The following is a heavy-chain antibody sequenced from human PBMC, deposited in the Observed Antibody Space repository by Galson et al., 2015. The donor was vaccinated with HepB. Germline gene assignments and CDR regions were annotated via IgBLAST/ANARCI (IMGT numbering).Heavy chain of an antibody. J-gene: IGHJ6*03. Sequence: SLRLSCAASGFTFSNAWMNWVRQAPGKGLEWVGRIKSKGDGGATDYAAPVEGRFTISRDDSKNTLYLQMNSLKTEDTAMYYCTKYYHFWSGYARATYYYYMDVWGNGTTVTVSS. V-gene: IGHV3-15*07. CDR2: IKSKGDGGAT. D-gene: IGHD3-3*01. CDR3: TKYYHFWSGYARATYYYYMDV. CDR1: GFTFSNAW.